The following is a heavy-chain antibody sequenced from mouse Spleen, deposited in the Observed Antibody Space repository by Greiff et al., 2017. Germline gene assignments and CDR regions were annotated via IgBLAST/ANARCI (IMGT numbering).Heavy chain of an antibody. Sequence: EVQLVESGPVLVKPGASVKMSCKASGYTFTDYYMNWVKQSHGKSLEWIGVINPYNGGTSYNQKFKGKATLTVDKSSSTAYMELNSLTSEDSAVYYCALTGTEAWFAYWGQGTLVTVSA. D-gene: IGHD4-1*01. CDR3: ALTGTEAWFAY. CDR2: INPYNGGT. J-gene: IGHJ3*01. V-gene: IGHV1-19*01. CDR1: GYTFTDYY.